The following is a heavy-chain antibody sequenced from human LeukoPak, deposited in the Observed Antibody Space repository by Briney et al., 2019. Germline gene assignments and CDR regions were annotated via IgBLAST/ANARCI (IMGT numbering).Heavy chain of an antibody. CDR3: ARVNGGYATPGDWFDP. J-gene: IGHJ5*02. V-gene: IGHV4-59*01. D-gene: IGHD2-8*01. CDR2: IYYSGSI. Sequence: SETLSLTCTVSGGSISTYYWSWIRQPPGKGLEWIGYIYYSGSINYNPSLKSRVTTSVDTSKNQFSLKLTSVTAADTAVYYCARVNGGYATPGDWFDPWGQGTLVTVSS. CDR1: GGSISTYY.